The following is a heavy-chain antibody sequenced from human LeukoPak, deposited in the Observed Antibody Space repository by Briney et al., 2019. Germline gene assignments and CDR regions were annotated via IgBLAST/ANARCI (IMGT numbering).Heavy chain of an antibody. Sequence: NPSETLSLTCAVYGGSFSGYYWSWIRQPPGKGLEWIGEVNHSGNTNSNPSLKSRVTMSVDTSKNQFSLKLSSVTAADTAVYYCARRGRWLQLIDYWGQGTLVTVSS. CDR3: ARRGRWLQLIDY. CDR2: VNHSGNT. CDR1: GGSFSGYY. D-gene: IGHD5-24*01. V-gene: IGHV4-34*01. J-gene: IGHJ4*02.